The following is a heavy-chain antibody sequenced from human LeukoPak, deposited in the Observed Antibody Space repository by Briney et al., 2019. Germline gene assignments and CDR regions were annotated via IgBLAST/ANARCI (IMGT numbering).Heavy chain of an antibody. V-gene: IGHV1-46*01. CDR3: ARVGGDAKGGYYYFDY. J-gene: IGHJ4*02. CDR1: GYTFTSYY. CDR2: INPSGGST. D-gene: IGHD3-10*01. Sequence: ASVKVSCKASGYTFTSYYMHWVRQAPGQGLEWMGIINPSGGSTSYAQKFQGRVTMTRDMSTSTVYMELSSLRSEDTAVYYCARVGGDAKGGYYYFDYWGQGTLVTVSS.